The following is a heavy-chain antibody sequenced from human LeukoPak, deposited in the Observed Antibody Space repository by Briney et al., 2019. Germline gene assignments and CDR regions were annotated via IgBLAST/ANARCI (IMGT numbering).Heavy chain of an antibody. Sequence: SETLSLTCAVSGGSISSGGYSWSWIRQPPGKGLEWIGYIYHSGSTYYNPSLKSRVTISVDRSKSQFSLKLSSVTAADTAVYYCARVVAPGYAFDIWGQGTMVTVSS. J-gene: IGHJ3*02. CDR1: GGSISSGGYS. V-gene: IGHV4-30-2*01. CDR3: ARVVAPGYAFDI. D-gene: IGHD5-12*01. CDR2: IYHSGST.